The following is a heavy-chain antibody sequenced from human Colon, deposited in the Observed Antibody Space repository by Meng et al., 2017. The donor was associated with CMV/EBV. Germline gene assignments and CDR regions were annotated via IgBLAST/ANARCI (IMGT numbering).Heavy chain of an antibody. CDR3: ARELYSSPDY. Sequence: GESLKISCEASGFSFHSYSMNWVRQTPGKGLEWLAYISSTSDIIYYSESVRGRFTISRDNAKKSLYLQVDSPRIGDTATYYCARELYSSPDYWGQGTLVTVSS. J-gene: IGHJ4*02. V-gene: IGHV3-48*04. D-gene: IGHD6-13*01. CDR1: GFSFHSYS. CDR2: ISSTSDII.